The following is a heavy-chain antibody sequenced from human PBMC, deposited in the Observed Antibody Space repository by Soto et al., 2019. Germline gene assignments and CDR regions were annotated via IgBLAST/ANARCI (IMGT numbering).Heavy chain of an antibody. CDR1: EDTFGSCT. Sequence: SVAVSCKTSEDTFGSCTRRWVRQANGQGLVWMGRVLPFLDVTTYSQRFQGRVTITGDRSTTTAYMELSSLTFEDTAVYYCARDRKNSNWPNFDSWGPGTLVTVSS. CDR3: ARDRKNSNWPNFDS. D-gene: IGHD6-13*01. V-gene: IGHV1-69*02. CDR2: VLPFLDVT. J-gene: IGHJ4*02.